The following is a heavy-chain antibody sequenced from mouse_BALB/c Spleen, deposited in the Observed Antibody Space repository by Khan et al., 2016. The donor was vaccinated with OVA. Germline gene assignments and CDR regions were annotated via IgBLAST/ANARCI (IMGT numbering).Heavy chain of an antibody. CDR3: ARSLYYSYGYALDC. CDR1: GYSITSDYA. D-gene: IGHD2-14*01. V-gene: IGHV3-2*02. J-gene: IGHJ4*01. CDR2: ISSTGGT. Sequence: EVKLEVSGPGLVKPSQSLSLTCTVTGYSITSDYAWNWIRQFPGNKLEWMGYISSTGGTSYNPSLKSRISITRDTSKNQFFRQLESVTAEDTATYYCARSLYYSYGYALDCWGRGTLVTVSS.